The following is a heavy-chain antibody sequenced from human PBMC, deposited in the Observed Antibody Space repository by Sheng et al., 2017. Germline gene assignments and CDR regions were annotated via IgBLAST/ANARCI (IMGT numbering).Heavy chain of an antibody. V-gene: IGHV4-34*01. D-gene: IGHD3-3*01. Sequence: QVQLQQWGAGLLKPSETLSLTCAVYGGSFSGYYWSWIRQPPGKGLEWIGEINHSGSTNYNPSLKSRVTISVDTSKNQFSLKLSSVTAADTAVYYCAGMIRFLEWLQPVRGYFDLWGLAPWSLSPQ. J-gene: IGHJ2*01. CDR1: GGSFSGYY. CDR3: AGMIRFLEWLQPVRGYFDL. CDR2: INHSGST.